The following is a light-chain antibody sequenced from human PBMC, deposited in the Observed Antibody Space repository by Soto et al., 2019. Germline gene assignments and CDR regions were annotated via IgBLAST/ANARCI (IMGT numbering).Light chain of an antibody. J-gene: IGKJ1*01. V-gene: IGKV1-39*01. CDR3: QQSYSTPWT. CDR1: QSISSY. CDR2: AAS. Sequence: DIQMTQSPASLSASVGDRVPITCRASQSISSYLYWYQQKPGKAPKLLIYAASSLQSGVPSRFSGSGSRTDFTHTISSLQPEDFATYYYQQSYSTPWTFGQGTKVEIK.